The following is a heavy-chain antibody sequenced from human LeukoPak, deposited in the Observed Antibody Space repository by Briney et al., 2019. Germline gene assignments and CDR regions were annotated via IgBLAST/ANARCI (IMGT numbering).Heavy chain of an antibody. J-gene: IGHJ4*02. D-gene: IGHD3-10*01. Sequence: EASVKVSCKASGYTFTSYDINWVRQATGQGLEWMGRIIPILGIANYAQKFQGRVTITTDESTSTAYMELSSLRSEDTAVYYCARCYYYGSGSYYPPDYWGQGTLVTVSS. CDR2: IIPILGIA. CDR1: GYTFTSYD. V-gene: IGHV1-69*04. CDR3: ARCYYYGSGSYYPPDY.